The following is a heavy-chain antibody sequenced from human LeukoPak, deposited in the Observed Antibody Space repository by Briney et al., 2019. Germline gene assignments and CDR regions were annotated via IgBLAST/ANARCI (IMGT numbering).Heavy chain of an antibody. CDR1: GGSIGSSYYY. CDR2: IYYSGST. V-gene: IGHV4-39*01. J-gene: IGHJ4*02. D-gene: IGHD3/OR15-3a*01. CDR3: ARHFGT. Sequence: SETLSLTCTVSGGSIGSSYYYWGWIRQPPGKGLEWIGSIYYSGSTYYNPSLKSRVTISVDTSKNQFSLKLRSVTAADTAVYYCARHFGTRGQGTLVTVSS.